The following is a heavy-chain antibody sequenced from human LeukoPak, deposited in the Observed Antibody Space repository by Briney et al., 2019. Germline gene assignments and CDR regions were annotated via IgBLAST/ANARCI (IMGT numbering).Heavy chain of an antibody. V-gene: IGHV4-59*01. D-gene: IGHD5-18*01. Sequence: SETLSLTCTVSGGSFSSYYWSWIRLPPGKGPEWIGYVYYSGSTNYNPSLKSRVTISVDTSKNQFSLKLSSVTAADTAVYYCAREDGTAMDNAFDIWGQGTMVTVSS. CDR2: VYYSGST. J-gene: IGHJ3*02. CDR3: AREDGTAMDNAFDI. CDR1: GGSFSSYY.